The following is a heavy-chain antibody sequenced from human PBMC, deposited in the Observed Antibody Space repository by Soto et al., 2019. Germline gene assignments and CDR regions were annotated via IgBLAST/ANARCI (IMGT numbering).Heavy chain of an antibody. CDR2: INEDASKI. CDR3: VSSGTASA. D-gene: IGHD1-1*01. CDR1: GFTFSAYW. Sequence: EVQLVESGGGLVQPGGSLRLSCSASGFTFSAYWMNWIRQAPGKGLEWVANINEDASKIFYVDSVKGRFTISRDNAKNSLSLQMTSLRGDDTAVYYCVSSGTASAWGQGTLVTVSS. J-gene: IGHJ5*02. V-gene: IGHV3-7*01.